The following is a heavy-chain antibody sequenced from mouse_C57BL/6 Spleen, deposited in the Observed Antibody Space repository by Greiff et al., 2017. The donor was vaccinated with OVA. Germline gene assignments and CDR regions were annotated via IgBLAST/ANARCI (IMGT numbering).Heavy chain of an antibody. J-gene: IGHJ3*01. D-gene: IGHD4-1*01. CDR3: AIGDWDRFAY. V-gene: IGHV1-61*01. CDR2: IYTADSEK. Sequence: QVQLQQPGAELVRPGSSVKLSCKASGYTFTSYWMEWVKQRHGQGMEWIGNIYTADSEKNDKQKLKDKATVNVDKSCSTAYMQLSRLAYEDTAVYYCAIGDWDRFAYWGQGTLVTVSA. CDR1: GYTFTSYW.